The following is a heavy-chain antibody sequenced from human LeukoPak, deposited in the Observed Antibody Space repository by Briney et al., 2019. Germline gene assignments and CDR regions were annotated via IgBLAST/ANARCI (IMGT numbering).Heavy chain of an antibody. CDR1: GDSITSYS. D-gene: IGHD1-26*01. Sequence: SETLSLTCTVSGDSITSYSWSWIRQPPGKGLECIGYIHYTGSTNYNPSLKSRVTISVDTSKNQFSLKLSSVTAADTAVYYCARGPVYSGSYGLDYWGQGTLVTVSS. J-gene: IGHJ4*02. V-gene: IGHV4-59*01. CDR2: IHYTGST. CDR3: ARGPVYSGSYGLDY.